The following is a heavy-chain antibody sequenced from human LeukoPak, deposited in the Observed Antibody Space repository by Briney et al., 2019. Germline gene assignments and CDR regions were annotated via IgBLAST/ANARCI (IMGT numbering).Heavy chain of an antibody. CDR3: ARHFSLSGKVSAAFDP. Sequence: SETLSLTCAFFGESFSGSFWSWIRQSPGKGLEWIAEINHSGNTIYNPSLKSRVTISVDLSKNQISLKLSSVTAADTAIYYCARHFSLSGKVSAAFDPWDQGAQVIVSS. V-gene: IGHV4-34*01. CDR2: INHSGNT. D-gene: IGHD3-10*01. CDR1: GESFSGSF. J-gene: IGHJ5*02.